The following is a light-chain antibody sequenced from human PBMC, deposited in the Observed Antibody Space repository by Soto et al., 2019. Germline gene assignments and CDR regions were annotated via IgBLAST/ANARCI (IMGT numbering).Light chain of an antibody. J-gene: IGKJ1*01. CDR3: QHFGM. CDR1: QSISSW. CDR2: DAS. Sequence: IQMTQSPSTLSASVGGRVTITCRARQSISSWLAWYQQKPGKAPKLLIYDASSLESGVPSRFSGSGSGTEFTLTISSLQPDDFATYYCQHFGMFGQGTKVDIK. V-gene: IGKV1-5*01.